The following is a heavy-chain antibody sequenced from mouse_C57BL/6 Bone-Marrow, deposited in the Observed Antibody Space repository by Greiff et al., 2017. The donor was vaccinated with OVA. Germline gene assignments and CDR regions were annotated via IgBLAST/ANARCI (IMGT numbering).Heavy chain of an antibody. CDR2: INPNNGGT. V-gene: IGHV1-18*01. D-gene: IGHD1-1*01. CDR1: GYTFTDYN. J-gene: IGHJ2*01. Sequence: VQLQQSGPELVKPGASVKIPCKASGYTFTDYNMDWVKQSHGKSLEWIGDINPNNGGTIYNQKFKGKATLTVDKSSSTAYMELRSLTSEDTAVYYCARTTVVARDFDYWGQGTTLTVAS. CDR3: ARTTVVARDFDY.